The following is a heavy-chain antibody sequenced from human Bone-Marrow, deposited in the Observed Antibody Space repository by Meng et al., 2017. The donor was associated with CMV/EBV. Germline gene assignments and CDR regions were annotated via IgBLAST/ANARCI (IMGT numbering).Heavy chain of an antibody. J-gene: IGHJ4*02. V-gene: IGHV3-23*01. CDR2: IGTSGGST. Sequence: SVAASGFTFGSYAMSWVRQAPGKGLEWVSAIGTSGGSTYYADSVTSRFTISRDNSKNTLYLQMNSLRAEDTAVYYCAKVNWGSPFDYWGQGTLVTVSS. CDR3: AKVNWGSPFDY. CDR1: GFTFGSYA. D-gene: IGHD7-27*01.